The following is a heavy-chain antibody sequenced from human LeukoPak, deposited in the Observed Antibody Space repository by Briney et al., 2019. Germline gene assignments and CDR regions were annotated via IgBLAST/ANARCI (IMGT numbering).Heavy chain of an antibody. CDR1: GGSFNGYS. V-gene: IGHV4-34*01. CDR2: INHSGNT. Sequence: SETLSLTCAVYGGSFNGYSWSWLRQPPGKGLEWIGEINHSGNTNYNPSLKSRLTMSVDTSKNQFSLKLSSVTAADTAVYYCAREFRYYDSSGYYLYYFDYRGQGILATVSS. CDR3: AREFRYYDSSGYYLYYFDY. D-gene: IGHD3-22*01. J-gene: IGHJ4*02.